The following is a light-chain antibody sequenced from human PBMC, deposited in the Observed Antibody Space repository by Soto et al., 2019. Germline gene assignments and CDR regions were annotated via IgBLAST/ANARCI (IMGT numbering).Light chain of an antibody. V-gene: IGKV3D-7*01. J-gene: IGKJ5*01. CDR3: QQDYNLPPT. Sequence: EIVMTQSPATLSLSPGERATLSCRASQSVSSSYLSWYQQKPGQAPGLLIYGASTRATGIPARFSGSGSGTDFTLTISSLQPEDFAVYYCQQDYNLPPTFGQGTRLEIK. CDR2: GAS. CDR1: QSVSSSY.